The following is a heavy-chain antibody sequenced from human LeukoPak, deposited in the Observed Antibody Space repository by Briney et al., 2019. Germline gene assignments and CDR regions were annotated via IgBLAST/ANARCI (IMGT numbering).Heavy chain of an antibody. CDR3: ARYDLLPGSHDAFDI. V-gene: IGHV4-30-2*01. Sequence: KSSQTLSLTRAVSGGSISGGGYSWGWLRQPPGKGLEWIAYMSDSGTSYYNPSLKSRVTISVDRSKNHFSLKLSSGTAAGTAVYYWARYDLLPGSHDAFDIWGEGTMVTVSS. D-gene: IGHD3-9*01. CDR2: MSDSGTS. J-gene: IGHJ3*02. CDR1: GGSISGGGYS.